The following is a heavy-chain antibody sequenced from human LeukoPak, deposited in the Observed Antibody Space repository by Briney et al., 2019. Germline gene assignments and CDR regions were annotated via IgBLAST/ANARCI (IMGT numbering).Heavy chain of an antibody. V-gene: IGHV3-30-3*01. CDR2: ISYDGSNK. CDR3: AKDRAYSSGWYVLDY. CDR1: GFTFSSYA. J-gene: IGHJ4*02. Sequence: GGSLRLSCAASGFTFSSYAMHWVRQAPGKGLEWVAVISYDGSNKYYADSVKGRFTISRDNSKNTLYLQMNSLRAEDTAEYYCAKDRAYSSGWYVLDYWGQGTLVTVSS. D-gene: IGHD6-19*01.